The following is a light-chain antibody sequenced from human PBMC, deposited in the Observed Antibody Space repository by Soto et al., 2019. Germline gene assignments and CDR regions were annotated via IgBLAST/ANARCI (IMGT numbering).Light chain of an antibody. V-gene: IGKV1-5*01. J-gene: IGKJ1*01. CDR2: DVS. CDR3: QQHQSYST. Sequence: DIQMTQSPSTLSGSVGDRVTITCRASQNIGSWLAWYQQKPGKAPKVLIYDVSNLETGVPSRFSGSGSGTEFTLTISSLQPDDFATYYCQQHQSYSTFGQGTKVDIK. CDR1: QNIGSW.